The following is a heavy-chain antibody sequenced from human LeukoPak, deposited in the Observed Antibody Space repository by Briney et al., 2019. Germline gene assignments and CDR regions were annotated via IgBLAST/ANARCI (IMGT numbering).Heavy chain of an antibody. CDR2: INPSGGST. Sequence: ASVKVSCKASGYTFTNYYMHWVRQAPGQGLEWLGIINPSGGSTTYAQKFQGRITMTRDTSTSTVYMELRSLRSEDTAVYYCAESRIQLWIDFWGQGTLVTVSS. V-gene: IGHV1-46*01. CDR1: GYTFTNYY. D-gene: IGHD5-18*01. CDR3: AESRIQLWIDF. J-gene: IGHJ5*01.